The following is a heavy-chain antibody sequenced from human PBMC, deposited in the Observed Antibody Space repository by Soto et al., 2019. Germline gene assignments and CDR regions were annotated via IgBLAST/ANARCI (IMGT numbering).Heavy chain of an antibody. J-gene: IGHJ4*02. D-gene: IGHD3-22*01. Sequence: PGGSLRVSCAAAGLTFSSYAMSLVSPEPGKGLEWVSAISGSGGSTYYADSVKGRFTISRDNSKNTLYLQMNSLRAEDTAVYYYAKPSNYYDSSGYSKPFDYWGQGTLVTVSS. CDR1: GLTFSSYA. CDR2: ISGSGGST. V-gene: IGHV3-23*01. CDR3: AKPSNYYDSSGYSKPFDY.